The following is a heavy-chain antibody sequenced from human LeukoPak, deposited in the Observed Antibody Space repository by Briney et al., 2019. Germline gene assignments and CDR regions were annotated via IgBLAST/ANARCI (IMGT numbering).Heavy chain of an antibody. D-gene: IGHD3-16*02. CDR2: IKQDGSEK. CDR3: ARDGNYDYVWGSYREYYFDY. J-gene: IGHJ4*02. V-gene: IGHV3-7*01. CDR1: GFTFSSYW. Sequence: PGGSLRLSCAASGFTFSSYWMSWVRQAPGKGLEWVANIKQDGSEKYYVDSVKGRFTISRDNAKNSLYLQMNILRAEDTAVYYCARDGNYDYVWGSYREYYFDYWGQGTLVTVSS.